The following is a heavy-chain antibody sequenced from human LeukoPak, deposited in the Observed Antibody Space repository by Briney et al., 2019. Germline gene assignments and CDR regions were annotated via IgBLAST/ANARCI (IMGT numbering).Heavy chain of an antibody. CDR2: IYYSGST. V-gene: IGHV4-30-4*08. CDR3: ARVHSSSWYYFDY. J-gene: IGHJ4*02. D-gene: IGHD6-13*01. Sequence: SQTLSLTCTVSGGSISNGDYYWSWIRQPPGKGLEWIGYIYYSGSTYYNPSLKSRVTISVDTSKNQFSLKLSSVTAADTAVYYCARVHSSSWYYFDYWGQGTLVTVSS. CDR1: GGSISNGDYY.